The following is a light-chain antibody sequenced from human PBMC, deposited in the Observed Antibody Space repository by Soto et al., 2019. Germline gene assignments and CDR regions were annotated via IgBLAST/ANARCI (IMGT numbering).Light chain of an antibody. CDR2: EVR. Sequence: QSALTQPGSVSGSPGQSITVSCTGTNTDVGGYNYVSWYQHRPGKAPRLMIYEVRNRLSGVSNRFSGSKSGNTASLTISGLQSEDEADYYCTSYTPTGALVFGSGTKLTVL. V-gene: IGLV2-14*01. J-gene: IGLJ3*02. CDR1: NTDVGGYNY. CDR3: TSYTPTGALV.